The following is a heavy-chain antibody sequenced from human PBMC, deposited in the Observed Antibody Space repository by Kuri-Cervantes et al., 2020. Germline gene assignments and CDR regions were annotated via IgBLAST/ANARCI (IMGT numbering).Heavy chain of an antibody. V-gene: IGHV4-34*01. CDR3: ARWRYCSSTSCYGLFYYYYMDV. D-gene: IGHD2-2*01. Sequence: GSLRLSCAVYGRSFSGYYWSWIRPPPGKGLEWIGEINYTGSTKYNPSLKSRVTISVDTSKNQFSLKLSSVTAADTAVYYCARWRYCSSTSCYGLFYYYYMDVWGKGTTVTVSS. CDR2: INYTGST. J-gene: IGHJ6*03. CDR1: GRSFSGYY.